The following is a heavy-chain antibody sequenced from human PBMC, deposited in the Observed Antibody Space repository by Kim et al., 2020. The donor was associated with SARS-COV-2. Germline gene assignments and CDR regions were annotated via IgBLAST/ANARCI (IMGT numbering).Heavy chain of an antibody. CDR2: INHSGST. J-gene: IGHJ5*02. Sequence: GSLSLTCAVYGGSFSGYYWSWIRQPPGKGLEWIGEINHSGSTNYNPSLKSRVTISVDTSKNQFSLKLSSVTAADTAVYYCARGPGYSSSWYGARNWFDP. CDR1: GGSFSGYY. D-gene: IGHD6-13*01. CDR3: ARGPGYSSSWYGARNWFDP. V-gene: IGHV4-34*01.